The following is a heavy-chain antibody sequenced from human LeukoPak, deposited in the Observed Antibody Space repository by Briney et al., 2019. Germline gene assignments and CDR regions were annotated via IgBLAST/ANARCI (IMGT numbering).Heavy chain of an antibody. V-gene: IGHV1-69*05. CDR1: GGTFSSYA. CDR2: NIPIFGTT. D-gene: IGHD5-18*01. J-gene: IGHJ4*02. Sequence: GASVKVSCKASGGTFSSYATSWVRQAPGQGLEWMGGNIPIFGTTDYAQNFQGRVTFTTDESTSTAYMELSSLRSEDTAVYYCARGAWGYNYGYHNYWGQGTLVTVSS. CDR3: ARGAWGYNYGYHNY.